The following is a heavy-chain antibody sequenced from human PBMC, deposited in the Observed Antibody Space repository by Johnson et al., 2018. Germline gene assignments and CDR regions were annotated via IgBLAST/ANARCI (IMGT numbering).Heavy chain of an antibody. CDR3: AKDREGAYCGGDCYTEYFQH. CDR1: RFTFSTYP. Sequence: VQLVESGGGVVQPGRSXRLFCAASRFTFSTYPMYWVRQDPGKGLEWVAVISYDGGNKYYADSVKGRFTIPRDNAKNTLYLQMNSLRAEDTAVYYCAKDREGAYCGGDCYTEYFQHWGQGTLVTVSS. J-gene: IGHJ1*01. CDR2: ISYDGGNK. V-gene: IGHV3-30-3*01. D-gene: IGHD2-21*02.